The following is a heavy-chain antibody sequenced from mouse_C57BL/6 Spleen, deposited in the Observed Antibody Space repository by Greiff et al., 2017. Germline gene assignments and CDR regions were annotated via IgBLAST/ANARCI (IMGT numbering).Heavy chain of an antibody. J-gene: IGHJ3*01. CDR2: INPNNGGT. V-gene: IGHV1-26*01. Sequence: VQLQQSGPELVKPGASVKISCKASGYTFTDYYMNWVKQSPGKSLEWIGDINPNNGGTSYNQKFKGKATLTVDKSSSTAYMELRSLTSDDAAVYYCASYSNSWFAYWGQGTLVTVAA. CDR3: ASYSNSWFAY. D-gene: IGHD2-5*01. CDR1: GYTFTDYY.